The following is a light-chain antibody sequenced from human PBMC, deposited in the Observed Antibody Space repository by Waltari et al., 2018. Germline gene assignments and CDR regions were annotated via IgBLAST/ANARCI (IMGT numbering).Light chain of an antibody. Sequence: QSVLTQPPSVSAAPGQKVTISCSGSSSTIGSSSVSWYQQLPGTAPKLLIFNNNWRPSGIPDRFSGSKSGTSATLGITGLQTGDEADYYCGTWDDSLRAGVFGGGTKLTVL. CDR2: NNN. CDR1: SSTIGSSS. J-gene: IGLJ2*01. CDR3: GTWDDSLRAGV. V-gene: IGLV1-51*01.